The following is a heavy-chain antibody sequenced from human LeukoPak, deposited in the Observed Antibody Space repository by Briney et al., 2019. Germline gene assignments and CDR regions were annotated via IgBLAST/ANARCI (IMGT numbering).Heavy chain of an antibody. D-gene: IGHD1/OR15-1a*01. CDR2: VYYNGIT. Sequence: SETLSLTCTVSGVSINTYFWSWIRQPPGKGLEWIGYVYYNGITNYNPSLKSRVSISLDTSKNQFSLKLNSVTAAETAVYYCVSQLGGTTFHWGQGTLVTVSS. CDR1: GVSINTYF. J-gene: IGHJ4*02. V-gene: IGHV4-59*01. CDR3: VSQLGGTTFH.